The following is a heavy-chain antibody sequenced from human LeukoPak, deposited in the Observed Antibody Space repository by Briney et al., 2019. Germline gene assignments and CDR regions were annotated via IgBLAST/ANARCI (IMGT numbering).Heavy chain of an antibody. Sequence: SETLSLTCAVYGGSFSGYYWSWIRQPPGKGLEWIGEINHSGSTNYNPSLKSRVTISVDTSKNQFSLKLSSVTAADTAAYYCARGLSSTSSARFDPWGQGTLVTVSS. CDR3: ARGLSSTSSARFDP. CDR2: INHSGST. V-gene: IGHV4-34*01. CDR1: GGSFSGYY. J-gene: IGHJ5*02. D-gene: IGHD2-2*01.